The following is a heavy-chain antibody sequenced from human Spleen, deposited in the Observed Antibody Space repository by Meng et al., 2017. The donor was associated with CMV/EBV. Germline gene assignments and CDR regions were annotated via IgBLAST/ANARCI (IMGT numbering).Heavy chain of an antibody. CDR2: IYDDGSVT. CDR3: ASLTYYDFWSAGNYYYGMDV. Sequence: GESLKISCAASGFTFRSYAMSWVRQAPGKGLEWVSVIYDDGSVTSYADSVKGRFTISRDGSKNTLYLQMNSLRAEDTAVYYCASLTYYDFWSAGNYYYGMDVWGQGTTVTVSS. J-gene: IGHJ6*02. V-gene: IGHV3-23*03. D-gene: IGHD3-3*01. CDR1: GFTFRSYA.